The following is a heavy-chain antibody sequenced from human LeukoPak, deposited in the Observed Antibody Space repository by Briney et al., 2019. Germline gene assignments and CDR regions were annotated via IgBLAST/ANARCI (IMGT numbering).Heavy chain of an antibody. Sequence: NTSETLSLTCAVSGASISSNNWWSWVRQPPGKGLEWIGEIFFTGTTTYNPSLKSRVSMSLDKSKNQFSLNLTSVTAADTAIYYCARVYCSSNSCYLDYWSQGTLVTVSS. J-gene: IGHJ4*02. CDR2: IFFTGTT. V-gene: IGHV4-4*02. CDR3: ARVYCSSNSCYLDY. D-gene: IGHD2-2*01. CDR1: GASISSNNW.